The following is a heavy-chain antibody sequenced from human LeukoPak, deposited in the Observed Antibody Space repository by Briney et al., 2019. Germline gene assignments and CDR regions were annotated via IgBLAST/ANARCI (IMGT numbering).Heavy chain of an antibody. Sequence: GASVKVSCKASGYTFTSYEINWGRQATGQGLEWMGWMNPNSGNTGYAQKFQGRVTMTRNTSISTAYMELSSLRSEDTAVYYCARAVKYCSGGSCYFYFDYWGQGTLVTVPS. CDR3: ARAVKYCSGGSCYFYFDY. CDR1: GYTFTSYE. V-gene: IGHV1-8*01. D-gene: IGHD2-15*01. J-gene: IGHJ4*02. CDR2: MNPNSGNT.